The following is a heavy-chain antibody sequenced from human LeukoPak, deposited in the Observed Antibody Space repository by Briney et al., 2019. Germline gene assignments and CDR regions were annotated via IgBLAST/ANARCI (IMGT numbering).Heavy chain of an antibody. CDR3: AKGKFTSGSHFDY. CDR1: GDSVSSNSAS. CDR2: TYHRSKWNT. D-gene: IGHD6-19*01. Sequence: TSQTLSLTCAISGDSVSSNSASWNWIRQSPSRGLEWLGRTYHRSKWNTDYAGSVKRRIIINADTSKNQFSLQLNSVTPEDTAVYYCAKGKFTSGSHFDYWGQGTQVTVSS. V-gene: IGHV6-1*01. J-gene: IGHJ4*02.